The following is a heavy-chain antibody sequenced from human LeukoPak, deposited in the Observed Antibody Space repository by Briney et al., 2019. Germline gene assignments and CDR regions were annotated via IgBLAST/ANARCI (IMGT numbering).Heavy chain of an antibody. CDR1: GFTFSSYA. D-gene: IGHD2-15*01. V-gene: IGHV3-30*04. J-gene: IGHJ3*02. Sequence: PGRSLRLSCAASGFTFSSYAMHWVRQAPGKGLEWVAVISYDGSNKYYADSVKGRFTISRDNSKNTLYLQMNSLRAEDTAVYYCAREDYSQGDAFDIWGQGTMVTVSS. CDR2: ISYDGSNK. CDR3: AREDYSQGDAFDI.